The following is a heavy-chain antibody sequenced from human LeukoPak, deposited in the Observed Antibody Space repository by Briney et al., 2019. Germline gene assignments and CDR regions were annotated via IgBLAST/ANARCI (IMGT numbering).Heavy chain of an antibody. J-gene: IGHJ4*02. CDR1: GGTFSSYA. D-gene: IGHD6-19*01. CDR3: ARDHGSGWHYFDY. Sequence: ASVQVSCKASGGTFSSYAISWVRQAPGQGLEWMGWINPNSGGTNYAQKFQGRVTMTRDTSISTAYMELSRLRSDDTAVYYCARDHGSGWHYFDYWGQGTLVTVSS. V-gene: IGHV1-2*02. CDR2: INPNSGGT.